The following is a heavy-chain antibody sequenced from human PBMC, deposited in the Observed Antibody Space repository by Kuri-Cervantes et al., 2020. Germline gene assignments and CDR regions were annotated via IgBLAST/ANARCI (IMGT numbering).Heavy chain of an antibody. CDR3: AHRRDSGYFDWLLSPDAFDI. CDR2: IYWDDDK. Sequence: SGPTLVKPTQTLTLTCTFSGFSLSTSGVGVGWIRQPPGKALEWLALIYWDDDKRYSPSLKSRLTITKDTSKNQVVLTMTNMDPVDTATYYCAHRRDSGYFDWLLSPDAFDIWGQGTMVTVSS. J-gene: IGHJ3*02. V-gene: IGHV2-5*02. D-gene: IGHD3-9*01. CDR1: GFSLSTSGVG.